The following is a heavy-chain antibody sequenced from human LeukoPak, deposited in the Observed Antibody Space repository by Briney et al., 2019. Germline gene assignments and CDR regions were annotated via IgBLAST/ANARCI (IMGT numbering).Heavy chain of an antibody. CDR2: ISGTGGST. CDR1: GFTFSTYA. J-gene: IGHJ4*02. V-gene: IGHV3-23*01. CDR3: VKEFWAAAGTVGLFDF. Sequence: GGSLRLSCGASGFTFSTYAMGWVRQGPGKGLEWVSSISGTGGSTSYAASVKGRFTISRDQSKDTLYLQMNSLRAEDTALYYCVKEFWAAAGTVGLFDFWGLGTLVTVSS. D-gene: IGHD6-13*01.